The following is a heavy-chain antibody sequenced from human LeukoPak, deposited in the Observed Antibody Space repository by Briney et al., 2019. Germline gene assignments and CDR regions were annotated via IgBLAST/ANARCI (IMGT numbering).Heavy chain of an antibody. D-gene: IGHD3-3*01. CDR2: IYSGGST. CDR1: GFTVSNNY. V-gene: IGHV3-53*01. J-gene: IGHJ6*03. CDR3: ARVPALHDFWSGYYAYYYYYYMDV. Sequence: GGSLRLSCAASGFTVSNNYMTWVRQAPGKGLEWVSVIYSGGSTYYADSVKGRFTISRDNSKNTLYLQMNSLRAEDTAVYYCARVPALHDFWSGYYAYYYYYYMDVWGKGTTVTVSS.